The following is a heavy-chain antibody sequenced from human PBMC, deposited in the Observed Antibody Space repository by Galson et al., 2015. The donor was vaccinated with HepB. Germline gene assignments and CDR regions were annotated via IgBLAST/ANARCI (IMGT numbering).Heavy chain of an antibody. J-gene: IGHJ3*02. Sequence: CAISGDSVFSSSIAWNWIRLSPSRGLEWLGRTYYRSKWSTEYAVSLKSRITINLDTSKNQFSLQLNSVTPEDTAVYYCTRGKHSAFDIWGQGTMVTVSS. CDR2: TYYRSKWST. CDR1: GDSVFSSSIA. V-gene: IGHV6-1*01. CDR3: TRGKHSAFDI.